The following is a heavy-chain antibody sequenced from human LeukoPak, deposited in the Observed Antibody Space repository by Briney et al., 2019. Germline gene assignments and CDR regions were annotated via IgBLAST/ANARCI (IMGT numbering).Heavy chain of an antibody. CDR3: ARHLGFGELSIDP. CDR1: DGSISSGNYY. V-gene: IGHV4-61*02. Sequence: SETLSLTCTVSDGSISSGNYYWSWIRQPAGKGLEWIGRIFTSGSTNYNPSLKSRITISVETSRKQFSLRLSSVTAADTAVYYCARHLGFGELSIDPWGQGTLVTVSS. CDR2: IFTSGST. J-gene: IGHJ5*02. D-gene: IGHD3-10*01.